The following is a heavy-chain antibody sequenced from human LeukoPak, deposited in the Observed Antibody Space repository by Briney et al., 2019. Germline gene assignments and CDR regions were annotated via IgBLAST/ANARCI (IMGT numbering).Heavy chain of an antibody. V-gene: IGHV3-74*01. CDR2: IKSDGST. J-gene: IGHJ1*01. Sequence: GGSLRLSCVASGFTFSSYWMHWVRQAPGKGLVWVSRIKSDGSTNYADSVKGRFTISRDNAKNTVSLQVNSLRAEDTGVYFCARAPSEIGGYYPEYFRHWGQGTLVTVSS. CDR1: GFTFSSYW. D-gene: IGHD3-22*01. CDR3: ARAPSEIGGYYPEYFRH.